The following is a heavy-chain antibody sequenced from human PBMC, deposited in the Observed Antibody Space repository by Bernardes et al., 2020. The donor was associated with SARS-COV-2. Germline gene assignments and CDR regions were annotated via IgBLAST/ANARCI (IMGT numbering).Heavy chain of an antibody. CDR3: ARDGSYGDFDY. Sequence: GGSLRLSCAASGFTFSSYSMNWVRQAPGQGLEWVSSISNSNDYIYYGDSLKGRFTISRDNAKNSLYLQMNSPRAEDTAVYYCARDGSYGDFDYWGQGTLVTVSS. CDR1: GFTFSSYS. J-gene: IGHJ4*02. D-gene: IGHD3-22*01. V-gene: IGHV3-21*01. CDR2: ISNSNDYI.